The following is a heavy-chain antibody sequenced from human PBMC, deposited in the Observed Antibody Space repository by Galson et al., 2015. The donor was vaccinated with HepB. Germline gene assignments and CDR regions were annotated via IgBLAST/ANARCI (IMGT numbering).Heavy chain of an antibody. V-gene: IGHV6-1*01. CDR1: GDSVSSNSAA. CDR3: ARELSSSSGWDALDI. D-gene: IGHD6-19*01. Sequence: CAIFGDSVSSNSAAWNWIRQFRSRGLEWLGRTYYRSKWYNDYAVSVKSRITINPDTSKNQFSLQLNSVTPEDTAVYYCARELSSSSGWDALDIWGQGTMVTVSS. CDR2: TYYRSKWYN. J-gene: IGHJ3*02.